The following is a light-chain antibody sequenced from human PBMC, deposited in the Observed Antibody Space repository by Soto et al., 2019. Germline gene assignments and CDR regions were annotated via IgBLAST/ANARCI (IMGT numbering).Light chain of an antibody. CDR2: SAS. J-gene: IGKJ2*01. V-gene: IGKV3-15*01. CDR3: PQCHNWPLT. Sequence: EIVMTQSPATLSVSPGERATLSCRASQSISTELAWYQQKPGQPPRLLIYSASTRATGVPARFTGSGSGSEFILTISGLQSEDFAVYYCPQCHNWPLTFGQGTRLEI. CDR1: QSISTE.